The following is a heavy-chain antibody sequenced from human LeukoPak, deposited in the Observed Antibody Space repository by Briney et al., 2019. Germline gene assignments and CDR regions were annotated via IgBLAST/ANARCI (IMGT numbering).Heavy chain of an antibody. CDR1: GYSISSGYY. J-gene: IGHJ4*02. D-gene: IGHD3-9*01. V-gene: IGHV4-38-2*02. Sequence: SETLSLTCTVSGYSISSGYYWGWIRQPPGKWLEWIGSIYHSGSTYYNPSLKSRVTISVDTSKNQFSLKLSSVTAADTAVYYCARDRTRYFDWLDGYWGQGTLVTVSS. CDR3: ARDRTRYFDWLDGY. CDR2: IYHSGST.